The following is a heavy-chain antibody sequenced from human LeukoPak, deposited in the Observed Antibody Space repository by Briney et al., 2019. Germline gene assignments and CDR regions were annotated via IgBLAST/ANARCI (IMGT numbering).Heavy chain of an antibody. V-gene: IGHV3-23*01. J-gene: IGHJ4*02. Sequence: GGSLILSCAASGFTFSSYAMSWVRQAPGKGLEWVSAISGDGGSTYYADSVKGRFTISRDNSKNTLYLQMNSLRAEDTAVYYCVKESHPDYCEYWGQGTLVSVSS. CDR2: ISGDGGST. CDR1: GFTFSSYA. CDR3: VKESHPDYCEY.